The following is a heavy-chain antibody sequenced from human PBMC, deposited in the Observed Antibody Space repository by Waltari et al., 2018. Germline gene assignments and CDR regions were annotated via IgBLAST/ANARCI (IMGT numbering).Heavy chain of an antibody. J-gene: IGHJ5*02. CDR1: GGSISSSSYY. Sequence: QLQLQESGPGLVKPSETLSLTCTVSGGSISSSSYYWGWIRQSPGKGLEWIGSIYYSGSTYYNPPLKSRVTMSGDTSKNQFSRKLSSVTAADTAVYYCARHWKKSGYRFDPWGQGTLVTVSS. CDR2: IYYSGST. D-gene: IGHD5-12*01. V-gene: IGHV4-39*01. CDR3: ARHWKKSGYRFDP.